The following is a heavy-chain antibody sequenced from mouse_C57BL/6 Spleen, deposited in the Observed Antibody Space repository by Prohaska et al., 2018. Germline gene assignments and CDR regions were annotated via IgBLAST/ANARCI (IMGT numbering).Heavy chain of an antibody. D-gene: IGHD3-3*01. CDR2: IRSKSNNYAT. V-gene: IGHV10-1*01. Sequence: EVQLVESGVGLVQPKGSLKLSCAASGFSFNTYAMNWVRQAPGKGLEWVARIRSKSNNYATYYADSVKDRFTISRDDSESMLYLQMNNLKTEDTAMYYCVRQRAGYYFDYWGQGTTLTVSS. J-gene: IGHJ2*01. CDR1: GFSFNTYA. CDR3: VRQRAGYYFDY.